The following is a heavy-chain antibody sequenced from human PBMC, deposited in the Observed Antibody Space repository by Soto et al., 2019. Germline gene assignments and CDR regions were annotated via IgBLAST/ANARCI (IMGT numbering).Heavy chain of an antibody. D-gene: IGHD5-12*01. CDR1: GFSLSTSGVG. Sequence: QITLKESGPTLVKPTQTLTLTCTFSGFSLSTSGVGVGWIRQPPGKALEWLALIYWDDDKRYSPSLKSRLTITKDTSKNQVVLTMTNMDPVDTATYYCAHRLGYSGYDFGVVTGGVDYWGQGTLVTVSS. V-gene: IGHV2-5*02. CDR3: AHRLGYSGYDFGVVTGGVDY. CDR2: IYWDDDK. J-gene: IGHJ4*02.